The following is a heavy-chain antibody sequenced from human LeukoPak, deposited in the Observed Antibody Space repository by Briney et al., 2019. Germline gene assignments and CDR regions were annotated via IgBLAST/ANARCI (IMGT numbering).Heavy chain of an antibody. Sequence: GGSLRLSCVASGFTFSNYGMSWVRQAPGKGLEWVSSLSNSGIGIYYADSVKGRFTISRDNSKNTLYVQMNNLRVEDTAVYYCARDVDRRDDPWGQGILVTVSS. CDR3: ARDVDRRDDP. CDR1: GFTFSNYG. V-gene: IGHV3-23*01. J-gene: IGHJ5*02. CDR2: LSNSGIGI.